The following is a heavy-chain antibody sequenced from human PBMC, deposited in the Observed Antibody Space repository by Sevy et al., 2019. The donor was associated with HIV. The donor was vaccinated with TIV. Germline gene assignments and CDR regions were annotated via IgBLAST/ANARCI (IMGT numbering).Heavy chain of an antibody. D-gene: IGHD3-22*01. CDR2: IFYSGST. Sequence: SETLSLSCTVSGGSISSGDYYWSWIRQPPGKGLEWIGYIFYSGSTYFNPSLKSRVTISLDTSKSKFSLRLRSVTAADTAVFYCARQRASSGYFYFDSWGQGTLVTVSS. CDR3: ARQRASSGYFYFDS. V-gene: IGHV4-30-4*01. J-gene: IGHJ4*02. CDR1: GGSISSGDYY.